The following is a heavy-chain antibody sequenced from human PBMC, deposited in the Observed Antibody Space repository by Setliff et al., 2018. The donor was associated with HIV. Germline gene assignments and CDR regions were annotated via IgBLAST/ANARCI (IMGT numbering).Heavy chain of an antibody. CDR1: GFTFSSYW. CDR2: INSDGSGT. D-gene: IGHD3-3*01. V-gene: IGHV3-74*01. CDR3: ARNFDFWSGYLDY. Sequence: GGSLRLSCAASGFTFSSYWMHWVRQAPGKGLVWVSRINSDGSGTGYADSVKGRFTISRDNAKNTLYLQMNSLRAEDTAVYYCARNFDFWSGYLDYWGQGTLVTVSS. J-gene: IGHJ4*02.